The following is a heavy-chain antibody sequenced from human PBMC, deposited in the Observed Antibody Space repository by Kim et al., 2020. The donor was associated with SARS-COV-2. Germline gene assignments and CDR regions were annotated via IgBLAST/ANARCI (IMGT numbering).Heavy chain of an antibody. CDR1: GFTFGDYA. D-gene: IGHD6-19*01. V-gene: IGHV3-49*04. CDR3: TRELRKSIAVAGTLFPRYYYYYYMDV. CDR2: IRSKAYGGTT. J-gene: IGHJ6*03. Sequence: GGSLRLSCTASGFTFGDYAMSWVRQAPGKGLEWVGFIRSKAYGGTTEYAASVKGRFTISRDDSKSIAYLQMNSLKTEDTAVYYCTRELRKSIAVAGTLFPRYYYYYYMDVWGKGTTVTVSS.